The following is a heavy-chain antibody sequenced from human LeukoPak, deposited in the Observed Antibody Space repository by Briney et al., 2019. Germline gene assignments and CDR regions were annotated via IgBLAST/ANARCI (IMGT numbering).Heavy chain of an antibody. V-gene: IGHV1-2*02. D-gene: IGHD6-13*01. CDR2: LNTNSGGT. J-gene: IGHJ5*02. CDR3: AKWGAAPGPLSWFDP. CDR1: GYTFTNYG. Sequence: VASAKVSCKASGYTFTNYGISWVRQAPGQGLEWMGWLNTNSGGTNYAQKFQGRVTMTRDTSISTAYMELSRLTSDDTAVYYCAKWGAAPGPLSWFDPWGQGTLVTVSS.